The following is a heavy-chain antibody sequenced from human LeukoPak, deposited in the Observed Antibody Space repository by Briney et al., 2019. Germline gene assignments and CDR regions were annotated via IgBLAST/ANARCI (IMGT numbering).Heavy chain of an antibody. CDR2: IYYSGST. CDR3: ARDLVGSGYDYDYFDY. V-gene: IGHV4-61*01. D-gene: IGHD5-12*01. J-gene: IGHJ4*02. CDR1: GGSVSSGSYY. Sequence: PSETLSLTCTVSGGSVSSGSYYWSWIRQPPGKGLEWIGYIYYSGSTNYNPSLKSRVTISVDTSKNQFSLKLSSVTAADTAVYYSARDLVGSGYDYDYFDYWGQGTLVTVSS.